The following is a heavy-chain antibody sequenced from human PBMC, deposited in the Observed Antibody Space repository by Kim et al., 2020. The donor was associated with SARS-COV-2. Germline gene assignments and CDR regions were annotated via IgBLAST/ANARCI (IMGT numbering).Heavy chain of an antibody. J-gene: IGHJ4*02. Sequence: SETLSLTCAVYGGSFSGYYWSWIRQPPGKGLEWIGEINHSGSTNYNPSLKSRVTISVDTSKNQFSLKLSSVTAADTAVYYCAREYSSSWLPFDYWGQGTL. CDR1: GGSFSGYY. CDR3: AREYSSSWLPFDY. V-gene: IGHV4-34*01. D-gene: IGHD6-13*01. CDR2: INHSGST.